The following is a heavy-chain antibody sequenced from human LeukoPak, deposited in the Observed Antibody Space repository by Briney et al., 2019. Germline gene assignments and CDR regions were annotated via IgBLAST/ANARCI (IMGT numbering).Heavy chain of an antibody. J-gene: IGHJ6*02. Sequence: PGGSLRLSCAASGFTFNSYGIHWVRQAPGKGLEWVAVIWYDGSNQYYADSVKGRFTISRDNSKNTLYLQMNSLRAEDTAVYYCARNLPPYGMDVWGHGTTVSVSS. V-gene: IGHV3-33*01. CDR2: IWYDGSNQ. CDR1: GFTFNSYG. CDR3: ARNLPPYGMDV.